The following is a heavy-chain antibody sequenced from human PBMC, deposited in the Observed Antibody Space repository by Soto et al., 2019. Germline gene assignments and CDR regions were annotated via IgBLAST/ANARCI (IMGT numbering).Heavy chain of an antibody. CDR3: ARSRGMDV. Sequence: CLRLSCAGTGFTFSGYWINWVRKAPGKGLEWVANIKQDGSEKYYVDSVKGRFTISRDNAKNSLYLQMNRLRAEDTAVYYCARSRGMDVWGQGTTVTVSS. V-gene: IGHV3-7*03. J-gene: IGHJ6*02. CDR2: IKQDGSEK. CDR1: GFTFSGYW.